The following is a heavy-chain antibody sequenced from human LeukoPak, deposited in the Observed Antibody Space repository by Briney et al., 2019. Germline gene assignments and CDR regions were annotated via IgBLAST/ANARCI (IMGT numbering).Heavy chain of an antibody. CDR1: GGTFSSYA. Sequence: SVKVSCKASGGTFSSYAISWVRQAPGQGLEWMGGIIPIFGTANYAQKFQGRVTITADESTSTAYMELSSLRSEDTAVYYCARGPTTYYDFWSGYSFDYWGQGTLVTVSS. V-gene: IGHV1-69*13. J-gene: IGHJ4*02. CDR2: IIPIFGTA. D-gene: IGHD3-3*01. CDR3: ARGPTTYYDFWSGYSFDY.